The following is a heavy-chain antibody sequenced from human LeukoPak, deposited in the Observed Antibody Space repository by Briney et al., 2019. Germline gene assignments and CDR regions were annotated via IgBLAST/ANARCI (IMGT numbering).Heavy chain of an antibody. D-gene: IGHD1-1*01. V-gene: IGHV3-48*04. J-gene: IGHJ4*02. CDR3: ARSPAQLEIGGDY. CDR1: GFTFSSYI. CDR2: ISSSSSTI. Sequence: GGSLRLSCAASGFTFSSYIMNWVRQAPGKGLEGVSYISSSSSTIYYADSVKGRFTISRDNAKNSLYLQMNSLGAEDTAVYYSARSPAQLEIGGDYWGQGTLVTVSS.